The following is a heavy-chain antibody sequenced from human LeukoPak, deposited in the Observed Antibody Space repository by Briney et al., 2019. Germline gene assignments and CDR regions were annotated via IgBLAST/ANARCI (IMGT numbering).Heavy chain of an antibody. D-gene: IGHD1-26*01. Sequence: ASVKVSCKASGYTFTSYGISWVRQAPGEGLEWMGIINPNSGSTMYAQRFQGRVTMTRDTSTNTVYMELSSLRSEDTAVYYCARGWELLSQVGYYFDYWGQGTLVTVSS. CDR1: GYTFTSYG. CDR3: ARGWELLSQVGYYFDY. CDR2: INPNSGST. V-gene: IGHV1-46*01. J-gene: IGHJ4*02.